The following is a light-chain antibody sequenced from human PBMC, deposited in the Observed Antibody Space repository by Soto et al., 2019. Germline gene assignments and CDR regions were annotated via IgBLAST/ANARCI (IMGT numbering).Light chain of an antibody. V-gene: IGLV3-21*04. J-gene: IGLJ1*01. CDR3: QVWDSSSDSYV. Sequence: SYELTQPPSVSVAPGKTARITCGGNNIGSKSVHWYQQKPGQAPVLVIYYDSDRPSGIPERFSGSNSGNTATLTISRVEARDEAAYYPQVWDSSSDSYVFGTGTKLTVL. CDR1: NIGSKS. CDR2: YDS.